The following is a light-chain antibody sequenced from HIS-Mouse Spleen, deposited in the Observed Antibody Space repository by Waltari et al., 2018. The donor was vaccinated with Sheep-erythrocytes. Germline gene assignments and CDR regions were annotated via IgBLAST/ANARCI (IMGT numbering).Light chain of an antibody. J-gene: IGLJ3*02. Sequence: QSALTQPATVSVSPGQSSTSSCTGTSSDVGCYNLVSWYQQHPGKAPKLRIYEGSKRPSGVSNRFSGSKSGNTSSLTISGLQAEDEADYYCCSYAGSSTPWVFGGGTKLTVL. CDR3: CSYAGSSTPWV. CDR1: SSDVGCYNL. CDR2: EGS. V-gene: IGLV2-23*01.